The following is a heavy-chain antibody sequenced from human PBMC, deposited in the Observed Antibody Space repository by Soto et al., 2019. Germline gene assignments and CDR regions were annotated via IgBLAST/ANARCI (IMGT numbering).Heavy chain of an antibody. Sequence: GSLRLSCAASGFTFSSYAMHWVRQAPGKGLEWVAVISYDGSNKYYADSVKGRFTISRDNSKNTLYLQMNSLRAEDTAVYYCARGYFRPHHQEYGDIDYWGQGTLVTVSS. V-gene: IGHV3-30-3*01. CDR1: GFTFSSYA. CDR3: ARGYFRPHHQEYGDIDY. CDR2: ISYDGSNK. D-gene: IGHD3-9*01. J-gene: IGHJ4*02.